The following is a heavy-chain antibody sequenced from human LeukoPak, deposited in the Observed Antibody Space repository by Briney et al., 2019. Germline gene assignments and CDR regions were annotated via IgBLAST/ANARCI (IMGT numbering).Heavy chain of an antibody. CDR3: AKHGDTYNLGY. CDR2: ISGSGGST. D-gene: IGHD1-1*01. J-gene: IGHJ4*02. V-gene: IGHV3-23*01. Sequence: PGGSLRLSCAASRVTFSNYAMSWVRQAPGKGLEWVSVISGSGGSTYYADSVKGRFTISRDNSKNTLYLQMNSLRAEDTAVYYCAKHGDTYNLGYWGQGTLVTVSS. CDR1: RVTFSNYA.